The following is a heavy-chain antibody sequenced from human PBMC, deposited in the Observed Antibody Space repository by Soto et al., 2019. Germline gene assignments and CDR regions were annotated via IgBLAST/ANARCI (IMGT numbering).Heavy chain of an antibody. CDR1: GFTFSNYG. V-gene: IGHV3-33*01. CDR2: IWHDGNNK. CDR3: ASDLVGASDSYGLDV. J-gene: IGHJ6*02. D-gene: IGHD1-26*01. Sequence: GGSLRLSCAASGFTFSNYGMHWVRQAPGKGLEWVAIIWHDGNNKYYADSVRGRFIISRDNSKNRLYLQMNSLRAEDTAMYYCASDLVGASDSYGLDVWGQGTPVTVSS.